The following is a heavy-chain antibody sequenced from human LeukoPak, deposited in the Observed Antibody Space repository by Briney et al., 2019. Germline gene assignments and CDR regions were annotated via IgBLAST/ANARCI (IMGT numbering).Heavy chain of an antibody. CDR1: GFTFSSYS. D-gene: IGHD6-13*01. J-gene: IGHJ6*02. CDR3: ARFTRGVAAAGTFRPDYYGMDV. CDR2: ISSSSSYI. V-gene: IGHV3-21*01. Sequence: GGSLRLSCAASGFTFSSYSMNWVRQAPGKGLEWVSSISSSSSYIYYADSVKGRFTISRDNAKNSLYLQVNSLRAEDTAVYYCARFTRGVAAAGTFRPDYYGMDVWGQGTTVTVSS.